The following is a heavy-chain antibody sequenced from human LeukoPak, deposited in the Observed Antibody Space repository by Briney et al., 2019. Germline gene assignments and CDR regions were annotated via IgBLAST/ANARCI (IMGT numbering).Heavy chain of an antibody. CDR1: GYTFTGYY. CDR2: INPDSGGR. Sequence: ASLKVSCKASGYTFTGYYLHWVRRAPGEGLEWMGWINPDSGGRNYAQKFKGRVTMTRDTSISTAYLELSGLRSADTAVYYCARDPIVQAGYYYGMDVWGQGTTVTVSS. J-gene: IGHJ6*02. V-gene: IGHV1-2*02. CDR3: ARDPIVQAGYYYGMDV. D-gene: IGHD2/OR15-2a*01.